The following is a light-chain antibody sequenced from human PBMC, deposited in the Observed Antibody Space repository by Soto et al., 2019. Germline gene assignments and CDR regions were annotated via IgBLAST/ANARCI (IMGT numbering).Light chain of an antibody. J-gene: IGLJ1*01. CDR2: DVT. CDR3: SSFPSSSILYV. Sequence: QSVLTQPASVSGSPGQSITISCTGTSSDVGGYNYVSWYQQHPGKAPKLMIYDVTNRPSGVSNRFSGSKSGNTASLTISGLQAEDEADYYFSSFPSSSILYVFGTWTKVTVL. V-gene: IGLV2-14*03. CDR1: SSDVGGYNY.